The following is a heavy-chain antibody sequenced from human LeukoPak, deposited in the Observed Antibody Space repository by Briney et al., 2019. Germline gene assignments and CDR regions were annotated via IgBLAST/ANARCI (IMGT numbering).Heavy chain of an antibody. CDR3: ARSAYYYDSSVKV. D-gene: IGHD3-22*01. V-gene: IGHV5-51*01. CDR1: GYSFTSYW. CDR2: IYPGGSDT. J-gene: IGHJ4*02. Sequence: GESLKISCKGSGYSFTSYWIGWVRQMPGKGLEWMGIIYPGGSDTRYSPSFQGQVTISADKSISTAYLQWSSLKASDTAMYYCARSAYYYDSSVKVWGQGTLVTVSS.